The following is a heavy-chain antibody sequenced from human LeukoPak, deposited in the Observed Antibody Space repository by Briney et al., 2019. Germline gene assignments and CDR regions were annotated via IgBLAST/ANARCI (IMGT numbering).Heavy chain of an antibody. CDR2: IYSSGST. CDR1: GGSVSSGSYY. Sequence: SETLSLTCTVSGGSVSSGSYYWSWIRQPPGKGLEWIGYIYSSGSTNYKPSLKSRVTISKDTSKNQFSLKLTSVTAADTAVYYCARGSSISWSAYYFEYWGQGTLVTVSS. J-gene: IGHJ4*02. V-gene: IGHV4-61*01. D-gene: IGHD6-13*01. CDR3: ARGSSISWSAYYFEY.